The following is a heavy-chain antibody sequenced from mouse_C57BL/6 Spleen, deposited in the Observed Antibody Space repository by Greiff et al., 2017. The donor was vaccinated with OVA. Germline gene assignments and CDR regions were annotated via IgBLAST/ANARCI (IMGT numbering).Heavy chain of an antibody. J-gene: IGHJ3*01. Sequence: VQLKESGPGMVKPSQSLYLTCTVTGYSITSGYDWHWIRHFPGNQLEWMGYISYSGSTNYNPYLKSRISITHDTSKNHFFLKLNSVTTEDTATYYCARGGDGFAYWGQGTLVTVSA. V-gene: IGHV3-1*01. CDR3: ARGGDGFAY. CDR2: ISYSGST. CDR1: GYSITSGYD.